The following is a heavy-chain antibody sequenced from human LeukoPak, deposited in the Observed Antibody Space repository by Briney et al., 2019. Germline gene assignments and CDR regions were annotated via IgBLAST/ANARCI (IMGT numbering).Heavy chain of an antibody. Sequence: GGSLRLSCAASGFTFSTYWMHWVRQAPGKGLVWVSRINTDGSSTDYADSVKGRFTISRDNAKNTLYLQMNSLRAEDTAVYYCASRACSSTSCYYYWGQGTLVTVSP. V-gene: IGHV3-74*01. J-gene: IGHJ4*02. CDR3: ASRACSSTSCYYY. CDR1: GFTFSTYW. D-gene: IGHD2-2*01. CDR2: INTDGSST.